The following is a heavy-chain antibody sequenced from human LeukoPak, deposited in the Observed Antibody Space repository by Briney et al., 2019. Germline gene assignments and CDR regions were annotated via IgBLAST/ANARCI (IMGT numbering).Heavy chain of an antibody. CDR1: GYTFTGYY. CDR2: INPNSGGT. Sequence: ASVKVSCKASGYTFTGYYMHWVRQAPGQGLGWMGWINPNSGGTNYAQKFQGRVTMTRDTSISTAYMELSRLRSDDTAVYYCASPLLRYCSGGSCSHYYYYGMDVWGQGTTVTVSS. J-gene: IGHJ6*02. V-gene: IGHV1-2*02. CDR3: ASPLLRYCSGGSCSHYYYYGMDV. D-gene: IGHD2-15*01.